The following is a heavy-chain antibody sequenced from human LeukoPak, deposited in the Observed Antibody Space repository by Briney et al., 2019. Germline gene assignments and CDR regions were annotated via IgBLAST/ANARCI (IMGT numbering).Heavy chain of an antibody. V-gene: IGHV3-7*01. CDR2: IKQDGSEK. J-gene: IGHJ5*02. D-gene: IGHD1-20*01. Sequence: PGGSLRLSCAASGFTFSSYWMSWVRQAPGKGLEWVANIKQDGSEKYYVDSVKGRFTISRDNAKNSLYLQMNALRAEDTAVYYCALLTGTGEFVPWGQGTLATVSS. CDR3: ALLTGTGEFVP. CDR1: GFTFSSYW.